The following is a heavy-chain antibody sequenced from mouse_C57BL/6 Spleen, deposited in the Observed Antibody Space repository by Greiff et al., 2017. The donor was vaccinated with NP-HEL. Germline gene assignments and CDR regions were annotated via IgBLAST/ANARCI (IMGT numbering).Heavy chain of an antibody. Sequence: VQLVESGPELVKPGASVKISCKASGYAFSSSWMNWVKQRPGKGLEWIGRIYPGDGDTNYNGKFKGKATLTADKSSSTAYMQLSSLTSEDSAVYFCARTKGSDWYFDVWGTGTTVTVSS. CDR1: GYAFSSSW. J-gene: IGHJ1*03. CDR2: IYPGDGDT. CDR3: ARTKGSDWYFDV. V-gene: IGHV1-82*01.